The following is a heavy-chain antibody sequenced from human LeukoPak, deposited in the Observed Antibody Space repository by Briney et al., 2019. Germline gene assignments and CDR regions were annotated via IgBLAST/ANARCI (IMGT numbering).Heavy chain of an antibody. D-gene: IGHD2/OR15-2a*01. Sequence: RGESLKISCKGSGYSFTNYWIAWVRQTPGEGLEWMGITYPGDSDTRYSPSFQGQVTISADKSISTAYLQWSSLKASDTAMYYCARRIGVNYGMDVWGQGTTVTASS. J-gene: IGHJ6*02. CDR3: ARRIGVNYGMDV. V-gene: IGHV5-51*01. CDR1: GYSFTNYW. CDR2: TYPGDSDT.